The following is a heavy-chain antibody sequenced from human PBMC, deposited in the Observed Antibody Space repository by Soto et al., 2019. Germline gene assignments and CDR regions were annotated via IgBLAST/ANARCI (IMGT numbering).Heavy chain of an antibody. CDR1: GGSISSYY. Sequence: SETLSLTCTVSGGSISSYYWSWIRQPPGKGLEWIGYIYYSGSTNYNPSLKSRVTISVDTSKNQFSLKLSSVAAADTAVYYCAGTTVTTEGYFDYWGQGTLVTVSS. CDR3: AGTTVTTEGYFDY. CDR2: IYYSGST. V-gene: IGHV4-59*01. D-gene: IGHD4-17*01. J-gene: IGHJ4*02.